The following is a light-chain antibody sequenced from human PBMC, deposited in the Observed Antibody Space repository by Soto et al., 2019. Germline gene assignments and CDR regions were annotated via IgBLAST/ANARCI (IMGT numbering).Light chain of an antibody. CDR2: GAS. J-gene: IGKJ1*01. V-gene: IGKV3-11*01. Sequence: EIVLTQSPGTLSLSPGERATLSCRASQSVSTYLAWYQQKLGQAPRLLIYGASNRATGIPARFSGSGSGTVFTLTISMLAPDVFADYYWQHRSCPRTFGQGTKVEIK. CDR1: QSVSTY. CDR3: QHRSCPRT.